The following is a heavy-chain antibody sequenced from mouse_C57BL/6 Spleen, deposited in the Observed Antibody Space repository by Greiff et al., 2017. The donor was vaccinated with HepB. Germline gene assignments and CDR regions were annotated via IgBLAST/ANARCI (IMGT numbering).Heavy chain of an antibody. Sequence: QVQLQQPGAELVRPGTSVKLSCKASGYTFTSYWMHWVKQRPGQGLEWIGVIDPSDSYTNYNQKFKGKATLTVDTSSSTAYMQLSSLTSEDSAVYYCVGGNYNFWGQGTLVTVSA. V-gene: IGHV1-59*01. D-gene: IGHD2-1*01. CDR2: IDPSDSYT. J-gene: IGHJ3*01. CDR3: VGGNYNF. CDR1: GYTFTSYW.